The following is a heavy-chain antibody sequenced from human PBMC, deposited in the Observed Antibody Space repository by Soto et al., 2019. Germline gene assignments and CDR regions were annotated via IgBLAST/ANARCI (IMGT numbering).Heavy chain of an antibody. CDR1: GFTFSSYA. D-gene: IGHD2-15*01. CDR3: AEDIVDPNYYMDV. J-gene: IGHJ6*03. CDR2: ISGNAGST. V-gene: IGHV3-23*01. Sequence: EVQLLESGGGLVQPGGSLRLSCAASGFTFSSYAMSWVRQAPGKGLEWVSAISGNAGSTYYADSVKGRFTISRDNSKNTLYLQSNTLRAEDTAVYYCAEDIVDPNYYMDVWGKGTTVTVSS.